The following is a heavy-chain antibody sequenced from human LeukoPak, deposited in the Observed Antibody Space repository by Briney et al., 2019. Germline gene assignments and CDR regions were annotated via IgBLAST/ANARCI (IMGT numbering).Heavy chain of an antibody. Sequence: GASVKICCNASGGTFSSYAISWVRQAPGQGLVWMGGIIPIFGTANYAQKFQGRVTITADKSTSTAYMELSSLRSEDTAVYYCARETYIFGVVGEAFDIWGQGTMVTVSS. CDR1: GGTFSSYA. CDR3: ARETYIFGVVGEAFDI. CDR2: IIPIFGTA. D-gene: IGHD3-3*02. V-gene: IGHV1-69*06. J-gene: IGHJ3*02.